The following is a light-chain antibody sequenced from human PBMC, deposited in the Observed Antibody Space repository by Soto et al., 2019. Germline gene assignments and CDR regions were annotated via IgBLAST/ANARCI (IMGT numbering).Light chain of an antibody. V-gene: IGKV1-5*01. Sequence: DIQMTQSPSTLSASVGDRVTITCRASQTIEIWLAWYQQKPGKAPKLLINDASTLESGVPSRFTGSGSGTEFNLAISSLQPDDFATFYFQQFHAFPMTFGQETRLEIK. CDR3: QQFHAFPMT. CDR2: DAS. J-gene: IGKJ5*01. CDR1: QTIEIW.